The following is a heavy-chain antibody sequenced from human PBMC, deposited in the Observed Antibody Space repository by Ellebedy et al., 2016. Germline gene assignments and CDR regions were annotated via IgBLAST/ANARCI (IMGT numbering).Heavy chain of an antibody. J-gene: IGHJ4*02. CDR1: GFTFSNYA. Sequence: GESLKISXTASGFTFSNYAMSWVRQAPGKGLEWVSALSSDGRSTFFADSVRGRFTISRDNSKDTLYLQMSSLRAEDTAVYYCAKAAPYYGSGTYYPDYWGQGTLVTVSS. CDR2: LSSDGRST. D-gene: IGHD3-10*01. CDR3: AKAAPYYGSGTYYPDY. V-gene: IGHV3-23*01.